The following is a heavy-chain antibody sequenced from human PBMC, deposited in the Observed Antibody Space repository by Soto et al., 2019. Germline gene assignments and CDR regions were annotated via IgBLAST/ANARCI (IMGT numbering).Heavy chain of an antibody. CDR3: ARRYSAWGDAFDV. V-gene: IGHV3-72*01. J-gene: IGHJ3*01. CDR1: GFIFSDHY. CDR2: SSNKPNAYST. Sequence: EVQLVESGGGLVQPGGSLSLSCAASGFIFSDHYMDWVRQAPGKGLEWVGRSSNKPNAYSTEYAASVKGRFTISSDDSKTSLYLQMNSRKAEDTAVYYFARRYSAWGDAFDVWGQGTMVTVSS. D-gene: IGHD5-12*01.